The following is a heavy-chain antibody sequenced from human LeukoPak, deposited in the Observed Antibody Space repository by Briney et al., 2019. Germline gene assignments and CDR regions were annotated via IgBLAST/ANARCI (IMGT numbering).Heavy chain of an antibody. Sequence: GGSLRLSCTASGFTVSSNNMNWVRQAPGKGLEWVSVFYGGGSTYYADSVKGRFTISRDNSKNTLYLQMNSLRAEDTAIYYCARDRNFDYWGQGTLVTVSS. CDR1: GFTVSSNN. V-gene: IGHV3-66*01. CDR3: ARDRNFDY. J-gene: IGHJ4*02. CDR2: FYGGGST.